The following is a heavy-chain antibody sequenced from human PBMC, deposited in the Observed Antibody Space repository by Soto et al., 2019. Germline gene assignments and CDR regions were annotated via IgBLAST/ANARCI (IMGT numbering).Heavy chain of an antibody. CDR1: GGSISSGDYY. D-gene: IGHD4-17*01. Sequence: PSETLSLTCTVSGGSISSGDYYWSWIRQPPGKGLEWIGYIYYSGSTYYNPSLKSRVTISVDTSKNQFSLKLSSVTAADTAVYYCASVGRPTVVTLDYWGQGTPVTVSS. J-gene: IGHJ4*02. CDR3: ASVGRPTVVTLDY. V-gene: IGHV4-30-4*01. CDR2: IYYSGST.